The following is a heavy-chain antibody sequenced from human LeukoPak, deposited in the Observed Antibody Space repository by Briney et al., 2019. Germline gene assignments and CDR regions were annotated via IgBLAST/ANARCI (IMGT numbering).Heavy chain of an antibody. CDR2: ISSSSRYI. CDR1: GFTFSSYG. D-gene: IGHD3-22*01. Sequence: GGSPRLSCAASGFTFSSYGINWVRQAPGKGLEWVSSISSSSRYIYYAASVRGRFTISRDNAKNSLYLQMNSLRAEDTAVYFCARDSKRTYYYDNSGYPDAFDIWGQGTMVTVSS. CDR3: ARDSKRTYYYDNSGYPDAFDI. V-gene: IGHV3-21*01. J-gene: IGHJ3*02.